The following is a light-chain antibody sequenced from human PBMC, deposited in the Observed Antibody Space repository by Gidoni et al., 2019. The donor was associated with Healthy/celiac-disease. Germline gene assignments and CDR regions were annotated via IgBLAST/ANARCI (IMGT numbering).Light chain of an antibody. J-gene: IGLJ2*01. CDR1: SSNIGSNY. V-gene: IGLV1-47*02. Sequence: QSVLTQPPSASGTPGQRVTISCSGSSSNIGSNYVYWYQQLPGTAPKLLISSNNQRPSGVPDRFSGSKSGTSASLAISGLRSEDEADYYGAAWDDSLSGPVFGGGTKLTVL. CDR2: SNN. CDR3: AAWDDSLSGPV.